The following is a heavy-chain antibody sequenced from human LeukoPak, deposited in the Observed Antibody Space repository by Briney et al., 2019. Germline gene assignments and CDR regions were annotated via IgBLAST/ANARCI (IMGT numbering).Heavy chain of an antibody. CDR3: AREYASGSYYNRPDY. V-gene: IGHV3-21*01. D-gene: IGHD3-10*01. CDR2: ISSSSSYI. J-gene: IGHJ4*02. Sequence: GGSLRLSCAASGFTFSSYSVNWVRQAPGKGLEWVSSISSSSSYIYYADSVKGRFTISRDNAKNSLYLQMNSLRAEDTAVYYCAREYASGSYYNRPDYWGQGTLVTVSS. CDR1: GFTFSSYS.